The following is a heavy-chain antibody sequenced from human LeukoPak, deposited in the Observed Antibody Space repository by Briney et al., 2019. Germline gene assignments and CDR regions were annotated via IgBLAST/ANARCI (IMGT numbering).Heavy chain of an antibody. V-gene: IGHV3-21*01. Sequence: PGGSLRLSCAASGFTFSSYSMNWVRQAPGKGLEWVSSISSGSSYIYYADSVKGRFTISRDNAKNSLYLQMNSLRAEDTAVYYCARDIVVVVAATLDAFDIRGQGTMVTVSS. CDR2: ISSGSSYI. D-gene: IGHD2-15*01. J-gene: IGHJ3*02. CDR3: ARDIVVVVAATLDAFDI. CDR1: GFTFSSYS.